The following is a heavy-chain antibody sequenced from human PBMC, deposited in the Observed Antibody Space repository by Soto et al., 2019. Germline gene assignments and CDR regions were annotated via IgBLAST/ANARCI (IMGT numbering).Heavy chain of an antibody. CDR2: INAGNGNT. J-gene: IGHJ5*02. D-gene: IGHD3-10*01. Sequence: ASVKVSCKASGYTFTSYATHWERQAPGQRLKWMGWINAGNGNTKYSQKFQGRVTITRDTSASTAYMELSSLRSEDTAVYYCARAGGRFGEHIPYNKHNWFDPWGHGTLVTLSS. V-gene: IGHV1-3*01. CDR1: GYTFTSYA. CDR3: ARAGGRFGEHIPYNKHNWFDP.